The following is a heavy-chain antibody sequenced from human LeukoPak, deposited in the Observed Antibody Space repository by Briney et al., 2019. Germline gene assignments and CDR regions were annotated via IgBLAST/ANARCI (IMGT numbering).Heavy chain of an antibody. CDR2: IYSGGST. Sequence: GGSLRLSCAASGFTVSSNYMSWVRQAPGKGLEWVSVIYSGGSTYYADSVKGRFTISRDNSKNTLYFQMNSLRAEDTAVYYCARQSGWHTFGAFDIWGQGTMVTVSS. CDR1: GFTVSSNY. D-gene: IGHD6-19*01. J-gene: IGHJ3*02. V-gene: IGHV3-53*01. CDR3: ARQSGWHTFGAFDI.